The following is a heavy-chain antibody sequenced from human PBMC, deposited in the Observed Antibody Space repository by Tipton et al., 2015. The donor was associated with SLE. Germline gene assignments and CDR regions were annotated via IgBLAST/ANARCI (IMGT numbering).Heavy chain of an antibody. J-gene: IGHJ4*02. CDR3: ARDWDGYDSSGYYFDY. D-gene: IGHD3-22*01. V-gene: IGHV3-7*01. CDR2: IKKDGSEK. CDR1: GFTFISYW. Sequence: SLRLSCAASGFTFISYWMSWVRQAPGKGLEWVANIKKDGSEKSYVASVKGRLTISRDNAKNALYLQMNSLRAEDTAVYYCARDWDGYDSSGYYFDYWGQGTLVTVSS.